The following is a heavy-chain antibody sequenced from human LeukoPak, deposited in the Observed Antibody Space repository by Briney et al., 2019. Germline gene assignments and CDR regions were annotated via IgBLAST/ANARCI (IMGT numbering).Heavy chain of an antibody. CDR3: ARNLWFGESSGAFDM. Sequence: ASVKVSCKASGYTFTGYYMHWVRQAPGQGLEWMGWINPKSGGTNYAQKFQGRVTMTRDTSISTAYMEMSRLRSDDTAVYYCARNLWFGESSGAFDMWGQGTMVTVSS. CDR2: INPKSGGT. D-gene: IGHD3-10*01. V-gene: IGHV1-2*02. CDR1: GYTFTGYY. J-gene: IGHJ3*02.